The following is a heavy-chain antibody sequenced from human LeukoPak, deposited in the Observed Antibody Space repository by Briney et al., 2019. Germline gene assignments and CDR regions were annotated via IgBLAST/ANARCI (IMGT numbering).Heavy chain of an antibody. CDR1: GITVTSNH. V-gene: IGHV3-66*01. J-gene: IGHJ4*02. CDR3: AKLYNYGYIN. CDR2: IYTGGST. Sequence: GGSLRLSCAASGITVTSNHMSWVRQAPGKELEWVSVIYTGGSTYYADSVKGRFTISRDNSKNTLYLQMDSLRTADTAVYFCAKLYNYGYINWGQGTLVTVSS. D-gene: IGHD5-18*01.